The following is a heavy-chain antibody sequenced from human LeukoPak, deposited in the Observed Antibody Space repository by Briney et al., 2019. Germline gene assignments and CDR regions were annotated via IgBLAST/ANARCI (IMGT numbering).Heavy chain of an antibody. CDR1: GFTFSSYA. D-gene: IGHD3-10*01. V-gene: IGHV3-23*01. CDR3: ATTPLWFGELPDDS. CDR2: ISGSGGST. J-gene: IGHJ4*02. Sequence: PGGSPRLSCAASGFTFSSYAMSWVRQAPGKGLEWVSAISGSGGSTYYADSVKGRFTISRDNSKNTMYLQMNSPRAEDTAVYYCATTPLWFGELPDDSWGQGTLVTVSS.